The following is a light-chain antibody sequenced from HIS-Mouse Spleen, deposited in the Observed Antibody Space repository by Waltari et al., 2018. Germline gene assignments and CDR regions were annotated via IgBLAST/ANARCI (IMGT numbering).Light chain of an antibody. CDR2: EDS. CDR3: YSTDSSGNHRV. J-gene: IGLJ2*01. Sequence: SYELTQPPSVSVSPGQTARITCSGDALQKKYSYWYQQTSGQAPVLVIYEDSKRPSGIPERFSGSSSGTMATLTISGAQVEDEADYYCYSTDSSGNHRVFGGGTKLTVL. V-gene: IGLV3-10*01. CDR1: ALQKKY.